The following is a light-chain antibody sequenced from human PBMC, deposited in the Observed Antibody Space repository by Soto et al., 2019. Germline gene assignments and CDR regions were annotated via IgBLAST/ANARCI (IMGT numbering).Light chain of an antibody. V-gene: IGKV1-5*03. CDR2: MAS. Sequence: DIQMTQSPSTLSASVGDRVTITCRASQSISNWLAWYQQKPGKAPKLLNYMASSLESGVPSRFSGSKSGTEFTLTISSLQPDDFAAYYCQQYNSYLSFGGGTKVEIK. CDR3: QQYNSYLS. J-gene: IGKJ4*01. CDR1: QSISNW.